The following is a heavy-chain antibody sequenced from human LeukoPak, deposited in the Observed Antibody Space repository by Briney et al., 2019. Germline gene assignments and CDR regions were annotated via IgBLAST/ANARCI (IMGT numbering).Heavy chain of an antibody. CDR1: GYTFRDYS. D-gene: IGHD6-6*01. V-gene: IGHV3-21*01. J-gene: IGHJ4*02. Sequence: GGSLRLSCAASGYTFRDYSVNWVRQVPGEGLEWVSSISSTGSYIYYAASVKGRFTISRDNAKNSLFLQMNSLRDEDTAVYYCARDRARTFDYWGQGTLVTVSS. CDR3: ARDRARTFDY. CDR2: ISSTGSYI.